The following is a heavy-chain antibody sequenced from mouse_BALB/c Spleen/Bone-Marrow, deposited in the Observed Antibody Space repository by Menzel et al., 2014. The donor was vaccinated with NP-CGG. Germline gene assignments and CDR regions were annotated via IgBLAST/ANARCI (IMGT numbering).Heavy chain of an antibody. Sequence: QVQLQQSGAELVRPGASVKLSCKASGYTFTSYWINWVKQRPGQGLEWIGNIYPSDSYTNYNQKFKDKATLTVDKSSSTAYMQLSSPTSEDAAVYFCTRAGNYGNYDAMDYWGQGTSVTVSS. J-gene: IGHJ4*01. CDR2: IYPSDSYT. CDR1: GYTFTSYW. CDR3: TRAGNYGNYDAMDY. V-gene: IGHV1-69*02. D-gene: IGHD2-1*01.